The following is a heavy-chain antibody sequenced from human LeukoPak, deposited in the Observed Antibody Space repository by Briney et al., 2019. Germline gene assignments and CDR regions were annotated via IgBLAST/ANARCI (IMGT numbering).Heavy chain of an antibody. CDR2: INPSGGST. CDR3: ASSLAYCGGDCSPPDY. D-gene: IGHD2-21*02. J-gene: IGHJ4*02. V-gene: IGHV1-46*01. Sequence: ASVKVSCKASGYTFTSYYMHWVRQAPGQGLEWMGIINPSGGSTSYAQKFRGRVTMTRDTSTSTVYMELSSLRSEDTAVYYCASSLAYCGGDCSPPDYWGQGTLVTVSS. CDR1: GYTFTSYY.